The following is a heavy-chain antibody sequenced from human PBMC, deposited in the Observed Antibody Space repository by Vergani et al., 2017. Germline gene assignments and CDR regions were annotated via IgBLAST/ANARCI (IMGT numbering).Heavy chain of an antibody. CDR1: GFTFSRYW. D-gene: IGHD6-19*01. V-gene: IGHV3-7*03. Sequence: EVQLVESGGGLVQPGGSLRLSCAASGFTFSRYWMSWVRQAPGKGLEWVANIKQDGSEKHYVDSVKGRFTISRDNAKNSVYLQMNSLRAEDTAVYYCAKDRWAGIGSGWFGYWGQGTLVTVSS. J-gene: IGHJ4*02. CDR2: IKQDGSEK. CDR3: AKDRWAGIGSGWFGY.